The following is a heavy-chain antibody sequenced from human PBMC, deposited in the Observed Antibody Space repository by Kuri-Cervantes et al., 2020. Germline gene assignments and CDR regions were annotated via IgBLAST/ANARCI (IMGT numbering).Heavy chain of an antibody. CDR3: ARSLVVPAAMVYGDPPRAFDI. V-gene: IGHV3-30-3*01. CDR2: ISYDGSNN. J-gene: IGHJ3*02. CDR1: GFTFSSYA. Sequence: GESMKISCAASGFTFSSYAMHWVRQAPGKVLEWVAVISYDGSNNYYADSVKGRFTISRDNSKNTLYLQMNSLRAEDTAVYYCARSLVVPAAMVYGDPPRAFDIWGQGTMVTVSS. D-gene: IGHD2-2*01.